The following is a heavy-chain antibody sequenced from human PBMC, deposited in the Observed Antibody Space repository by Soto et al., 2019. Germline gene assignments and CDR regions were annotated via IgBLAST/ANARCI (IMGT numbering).Heavy chain of an antibody. CDR3: ARLRYGDYVFPR. V-gene: IGHV1-69*01. Sequence: QVQLVQSGAEVKKPGSSVKVSCKASGGTFSSYAISWVRQAPGQGLEWMGGIIPIFGTANYAQKFQGRVTITADESTSTAYMELSRLRSWEPGVEYCARLRYGDYVFPRWGQGTLVNVSS. CDR1: GGTFSSYA. D-gene: IGHD4-17*01. J-gene: IGHJ4*02. CDR2: IIPIFGTA.